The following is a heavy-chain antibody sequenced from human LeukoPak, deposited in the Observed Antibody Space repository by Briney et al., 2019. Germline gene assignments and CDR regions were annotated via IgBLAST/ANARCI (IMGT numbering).Heavy chain of an antibody. D-gene: IGHD2-2*01. Sequence: GGSLRLSCAASEFTVSSYYMTWVRQAPGTGLEWVSVIYSGGSTYYADSVKGRFTISRDNSKNTLYLQMNSLRAEDTAVYYCARGARRAGQGYCSSTSCWYFDYWGQGTLVTVSS. CDR2: IYSGGST. J-gene: IGHJ4*02. CDR1: EFTVSSYY. V-gene: IGHV3-53*05. CDR3: ARGARRAGQGYCSSTSCWYFDY.